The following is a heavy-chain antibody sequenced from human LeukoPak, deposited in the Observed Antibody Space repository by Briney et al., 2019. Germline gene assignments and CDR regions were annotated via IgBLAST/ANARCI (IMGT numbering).Heavy chain of an antibody. CDR1: GGSISSGGDS. V-gene: IGHV4-30-2*01. CDR2: IYYSGST. D-gene: IGHD3-10*01. J-gene: IGHJ5*02. CDR3: ARDPVWFGGNWFDP. Sequence: SETLSLTCAVSGGSISSGGDSWSWIRQPPGKGLEWIGHIYYSGSTYYNPSLKSRVTMSVDRSKNQFSLKLSSVTAADTAVHYCARDPVWFGGNWFDPWGQGTLVTVSS.